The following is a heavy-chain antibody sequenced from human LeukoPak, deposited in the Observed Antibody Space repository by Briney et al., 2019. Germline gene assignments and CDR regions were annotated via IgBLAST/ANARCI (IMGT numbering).Heavy chain of an antibody. D-gene: IGHD3-22*01. Sequence: PSETLSLTCTVSGGSISSHYWSWIRQPPGKGLEWIGYIYTSGSTNYNPSLRSRVTISVDTSKNQFSLKLSSVTAADTAVYYCARCYGSGAYYSPYYFYYMDVWGKGTAVTVSS. CDR1: GGSISSHY. CDR2: IYTSGST. CDR3: ARCYGSGAYYSPYYFYYMDV. V-gene: IGHV4-4*09. J-gene: IGHJ6*03.